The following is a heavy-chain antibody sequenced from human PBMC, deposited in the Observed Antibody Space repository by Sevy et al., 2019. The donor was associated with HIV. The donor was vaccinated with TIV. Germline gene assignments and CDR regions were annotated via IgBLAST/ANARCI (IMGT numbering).Heavy chain of an antibody. CDR1: GFTFSSYA. CDR3: VSMVRGVNYH. Sequence: GGSLRLSCAASGFTFSSYAMSWVRQAPGKGLEWVSAISGSGGSTYYADSLKGRFTISRDNSKNTLYLQMNSLRAEDTVVYYCVSMVRGVNYHWGQGTLVTVSS. V-gene: IGHV3-23*01. D-gene: IGHD3-10*01. CDR2: ISGSGGST. J-gene: IGHJ5*02.